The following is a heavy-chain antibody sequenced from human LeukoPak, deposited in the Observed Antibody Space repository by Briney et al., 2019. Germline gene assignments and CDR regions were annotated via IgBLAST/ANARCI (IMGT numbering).Heavy chain of an antibody. V-gene: IGHV1-18*01. CDR1: GYTFTSYG. J-gene: IGHJ3*02. D-gene: IGHD2-15*01. Sequence: ASVKVSCKASGYTFTSYGISWVRQAPGQGLEWMGWISAYNGNTNYAQKLQGRVTMTKDTSTSTAYMEPRSLRSDDTAVYYCARAEDLGYCSGGSCLHAFDIWGQGTMVTVSS. CDR3: ARAEDLGYCSGGSCLHAFDI. CDR2: ISAYNGNT.